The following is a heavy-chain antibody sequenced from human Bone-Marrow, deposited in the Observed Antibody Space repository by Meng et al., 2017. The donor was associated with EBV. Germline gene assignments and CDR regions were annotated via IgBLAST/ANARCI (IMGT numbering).Heavy chain of an antibody. V-gene: IGHV3-53*01. CDR2: IYSGGNT. CDR3: ARDPKLAASYGGYGDY. J-gene: IGHJ4*02. Sequence: EVQLVESGGGLIQPGGSLRLSCAASGFTVITNYMSWVRQAPGKGLEWVSVIYSGGNTNYADSVKGRFTISRDNSKNTLYLQMNSLRVEDTAVYYCARDPKLAASYGGYGDYWGQGTLVTVSS. CDR1: GFTVITNY. D-gene: IGHD5-12*01.